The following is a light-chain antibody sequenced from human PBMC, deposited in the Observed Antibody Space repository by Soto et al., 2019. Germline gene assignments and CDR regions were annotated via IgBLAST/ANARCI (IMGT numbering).Light chain of an antibody. CDR1: QSVSSY. J-gene: IGKJ1*01. V-gene: IGKV3-11*01. CDR3: QQRSNWPWT. CDR2: DAS. Sequence: EIVLTQSPATLSLSPGERATLSCRASQSVSSYLAWYQQKPGQAHRLLIYDASNRATGIQARFSGSGSGTDFTLTIRSLEPEDFAVYYCQQRSNWPWTFGQGTKVDIK.